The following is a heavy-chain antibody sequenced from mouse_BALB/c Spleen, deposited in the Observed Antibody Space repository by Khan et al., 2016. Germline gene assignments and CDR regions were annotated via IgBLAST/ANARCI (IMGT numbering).Heavy chain of an antibody. CDR2: ISDSGST. Sequence: VQLQQPGPGLVKPSQSLSLTCTVTGYSITSDYAWNWIRQFPGNRLEWMGYISDSGSTSYNPSLKSRISITRDTSKNQFFLQLNSVTSEDTATYYCARSDDGDKDDMDYWGQGTSVTVSS. D-gene: IGHD1-1*01. CDR1: GYSITSDYA. J-gene: IGHJ4*01. CDR3: ARSDDGDKDDMDY. V-gene: IGHV3-2*02.